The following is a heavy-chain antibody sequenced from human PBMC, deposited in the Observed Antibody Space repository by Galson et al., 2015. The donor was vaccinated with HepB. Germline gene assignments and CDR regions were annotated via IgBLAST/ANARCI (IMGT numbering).Heavy chain of an antibody. CDR3: ARMSRRAFDI. J-gene: IGHJ3*02. V-gene: IGHV3-64*01. CDR1: GFTFSSYA. CDR2: ISSNGGST. Sequence: SLRLSCAASGFTFSSYAMQWVRQAPGKGLEYVSAISSNGGSTYYANSVKGRFIISRDNSKNMLYLQMGSLRAEDTAVYYCARMSRRAFDIWGQGTMVTVSS.